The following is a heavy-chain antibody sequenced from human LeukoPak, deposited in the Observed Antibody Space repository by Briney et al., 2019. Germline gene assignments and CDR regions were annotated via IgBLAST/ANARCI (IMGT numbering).Heavy chain of an antibody. Sequence: GGSLRLSCAASGFTFSSYSMNWVRQAPGKGLGWVSSITSTSNYIYYADSVRGRFTISRDNAKNSLYLQMNSLRAEDTAVYYCARDGYYDSSGYLYYYYYYMDVWGKGTTVTVSS. V-gene: IGHV3-21*01. CDR2: ITSTSNYI. CDR1: GFTFSSYS. D-gene: IGHD3-22*01. J-gene: IGHJ6*03. CDR3: ARDGYYDSSGYLYYYYYYMDV.